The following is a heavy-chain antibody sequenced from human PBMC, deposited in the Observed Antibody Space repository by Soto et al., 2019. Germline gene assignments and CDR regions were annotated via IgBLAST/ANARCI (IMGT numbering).Heavy chain of an antibody. CDR2: ITGRGGNA. CDR1: GFTFNSYA. Sequence: GGSLRLSCAASGFTFNSYAMHWVRQAPGKGLEWVSSITGRGGNAYYADSVKGRFTISRDNSNNTLYLQMNSLRAEDTAVYSCAKDYNFDSSGLFFDTWGQGTLVTVSS. CDR3: AKDYNFDSSGLFFDT. V-gene: IGHV3-23*01. J-gene: IGHJ4*02. D-gene: IGHD3-22*01.